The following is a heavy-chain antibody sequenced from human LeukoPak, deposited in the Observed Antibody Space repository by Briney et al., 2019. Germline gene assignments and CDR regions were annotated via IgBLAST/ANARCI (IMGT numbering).Heavy chain of an antibody. J-gene: IGHJ5*02. CDR3: ARGITVVPGDWFDP. CDR2: IIPIFGTA. D-gene: IGHD4-23*01. V-gene: IGHV1-69*01. Sequence: SWVKVSCKASGGTFSSYAISWVRQAPGQGLEWVGGIIPIFGTANYAQKFQGRVTITADEPTSTAYMELSSLRSEDTAVYYCARGITVVPGDWFDPWGQGTLVTVSS. CDR1: GGTFSSYA.